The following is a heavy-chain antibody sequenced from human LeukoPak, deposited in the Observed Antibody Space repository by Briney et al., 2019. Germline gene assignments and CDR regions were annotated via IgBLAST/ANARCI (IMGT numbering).Heavy chain of an antibody. CDR3: AGTPTVVTPGGDY. D-gene: IGHD4-23*01. Sequence: SETLSLTCTVSGYSISSGYYWSWIRQPPGKGLEWIGYIYYSGSTNYNPSLKSRVTISVDTSKNQFSLKLSSVTAADTAVYYCAGTPTVVTPGGDYWGQGTLVTVSS. CDR2: IYYSGST. CDR1: GYSISSGYY. V-gene: IGHV4-61*01. J-gene: IGHJ4*02.